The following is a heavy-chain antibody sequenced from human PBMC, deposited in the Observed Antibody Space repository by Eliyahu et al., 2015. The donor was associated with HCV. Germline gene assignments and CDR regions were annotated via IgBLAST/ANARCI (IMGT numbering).Heavy chain of an antibody. D-gene: IGHD3-22*01. Sequence: QVQLQQWGAGLLKPSXTLSLTCAVYGGSFXGYYWXWIRQPPGKGLEWIGEINHSGSTNYNPSLKSRVTISVDTSKNQFSLKLSSVTAADTAVYYCARATYYYDSSGYRALDYWGQGTLVTVSS. J-gene: IGHJ4*02. CDR2: INHSGST. V-gene: IGHV4-34*01. CDR1: GGSFXGYY. CDR3: ARATYYYDSSGYRALDY.